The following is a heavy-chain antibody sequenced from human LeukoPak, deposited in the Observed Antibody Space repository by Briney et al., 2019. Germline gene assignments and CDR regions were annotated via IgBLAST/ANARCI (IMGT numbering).Heavy chain of an antibody. D-gene: IGHD3-10*01. Sequence: GESLKISCKGSGYSFTSYWIGWVRQMPGKGREWMGIIYPGGSDTRYRPSFQGQVTISADKSISTAYLQWSSLKASDTAMYYCARHIGQRLLTSYYYFGMDVWGQGTTVTVS. V-gene: IGHV5-51*01. CDR1: GYSFTSYW. CDR3: ARHIGQRLLTSYYYFGMDV. CDR2: IYPGGSDT. J-gene: IGHJ6*02.